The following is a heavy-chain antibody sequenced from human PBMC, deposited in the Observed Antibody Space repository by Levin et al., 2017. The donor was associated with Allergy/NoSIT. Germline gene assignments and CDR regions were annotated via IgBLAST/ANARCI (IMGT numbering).Heavy chain of an antibody. D-gene: IGHD6-13*01. Sequence: GVGWIRQPPGKALEWLALIYWDDDKRYSQSLRSRLTITKDTSKNQVVLTMTNMDPVDTGTYFCAHRFWGQLVENYFDYWGQGTLVTVSS. CDR2: IYWDDDK. V-gene: IGHV2-5*02. J-gene: IGHJ4*02. CDR3: AHRFWGQLVENYFDY. CDR1: G.